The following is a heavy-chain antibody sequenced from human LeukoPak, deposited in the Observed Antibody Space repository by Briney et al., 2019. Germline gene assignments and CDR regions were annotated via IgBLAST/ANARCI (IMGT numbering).Heavy chain of an antibody. CDR2: IKSKTDGGTT. CDR3: TTGARSHGYLFDR. V-gene: IGHV3-15*01. D-gene: IGHD5-18*01. Sequence: GGSLRLSCAASGFTFGNAWMSWVRQAPGQGLEWVGRIKSKTDGGTTDYAAPVTGRFTISRDDSKNTLYVQMNGLRTEDTAVYYCTTGARSHGYLFDRWGQGTLVTVSS. CDR1: GFTFGNAW. J-gene: IGHJ4*02.